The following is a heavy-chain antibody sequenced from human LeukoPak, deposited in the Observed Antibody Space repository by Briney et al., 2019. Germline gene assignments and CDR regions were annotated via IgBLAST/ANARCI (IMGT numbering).Heavy chain of an antibody. CDR1: GFTVSSNY. J-gene: IGHJ6*02. CDR3: ARDGITVTHPGTSNYYYYGMDV. D-gene: IGHD4-17*01. Sequence: GGSLRLSCAASGFTVSSNYMSWVRQAPGKGLEWVSVIYSGGSTYYADSVKGRFTIFRDNSKNTLYLQMNSLRAEDTAVYYCARDGITVTHPGTSNYYYYGMDVWGQGTTVTVSS. V-gene: IGHV3-53*01. CDR2: IYSGGST.